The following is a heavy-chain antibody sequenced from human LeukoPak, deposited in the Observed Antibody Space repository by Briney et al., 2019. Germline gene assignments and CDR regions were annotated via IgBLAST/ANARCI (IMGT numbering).Heavy chain of an antibody. V-gene: IGHV3-64D*06. CDR1: GFTFSSYA. CDR3: ASPYSGYDYNFDH. J-gene: IGHJ4*02. CDR2: ISSNGGST. D-gene: IGHD5-12*01. Sequence: GGSLRRSCSASGFTFSSYAMHWVRQAPGKGLEYVSSISSNGGSTYYADSVKGRFTISRDNSKNTLFLQMSSLRTEDTAVYYCASPYSGYDYNFDHWGQGTLVTVSS.